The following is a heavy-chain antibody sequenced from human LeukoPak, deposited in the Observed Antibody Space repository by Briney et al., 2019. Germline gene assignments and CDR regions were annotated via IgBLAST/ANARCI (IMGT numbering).Heavy chain of an antibody. CDR3: AKQVAYGGYSPIDY. D-gene: IGHD5-12*01. Sequence: GGSLRLSCAASGFTFSSYAMSWVRQATGKGLEWASGVSGSGGNTYYADSVKGRFTISRDNSKNTLYLQMNSLRGEDTAVYYCAKQVAYGGYSPIDYWGQGTLVTVSS. CDR2: VSGSGGNT. J-gene: IGHJ4*02. V-gene: IGHV3-23*01. CDR1: GFTFSSYA.